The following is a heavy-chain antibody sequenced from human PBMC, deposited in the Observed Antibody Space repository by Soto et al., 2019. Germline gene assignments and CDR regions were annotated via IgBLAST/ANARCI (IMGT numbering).Heavy chain of an antibody. V-gene: IGHV4-39*01. J-gene: IGHJ3*02. D-gene: IGHD3-3*01. CDR2: IYYSGST. CDR1: GGSISSSSYY. CDR3: ARITIFGVVILPDAFDI. Sequence: QLQLQESGPGLVKPSETLSLTCTVSGGSISSSSYYWGWIRQPPGKGLEWIGSIYYSGSTYYNPSLKSRVTISVDTSKSQFSLKLSSVTAADTAVYYCARITIFGVVILPDAFDIWGQGTMVTVSS.